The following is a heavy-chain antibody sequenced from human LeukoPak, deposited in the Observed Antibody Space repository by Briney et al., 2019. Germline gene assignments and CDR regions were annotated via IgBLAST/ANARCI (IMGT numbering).Heavy chain of an antibody. D-gene: IGHD3-9*01. V-gene: IGHV4-39*07. Sequence: SETLSLTCTVSGGSISSSSYYWGWIRQPPGKGLEWIGSIYYSGSTYYNPSLKSRVTISVDTSKNQFSLKLSSVTAADAAVYYCAREDILTGYGAFDTWGQGTMVTVSS. CDR2: IYYSGST. CDR1: GGSISSSSYY. CDR3: AREDILTGYGAFDT. J-gene: IGHJ3*02.